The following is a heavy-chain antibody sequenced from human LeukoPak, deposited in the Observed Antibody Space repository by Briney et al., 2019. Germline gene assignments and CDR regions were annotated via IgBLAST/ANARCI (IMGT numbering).Heavy chain of an antibody. Sequence: ASVKVSCKASGYTFTGYYMHWVRQAPGQGLEWMGWINPNSGGTNYAQKFQGRVTMTRDTSISTAYMELSRLRSDDTAVYYCARGVYCSSTSCSRLYYYYYGMDVWGQGTTVIVSS. J-gene: IGHJ6*02. V-gene: IGHV1-2*02. CDR1: GYTFTGYY. CDR3: ARGVYCSSTSCSRLYYYYYGMDV. D-gene: IGHD2-2*01. CDR2: INPNSGGT.